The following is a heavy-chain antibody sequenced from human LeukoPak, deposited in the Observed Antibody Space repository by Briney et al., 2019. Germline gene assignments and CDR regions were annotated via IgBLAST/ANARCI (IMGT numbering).Heavy chain of an antibody. J-gene: IGHJ4*02. V-gene: IGHV3-33*01. CDR3: ASQDPSFSSGWYDY. CDR2: IWYDGSNK. Sequence: GGSLRLSCAASGFTFSSYGMHWVRQAPGKGLEWVAVIWYDGSNKYYADSVKGRFTISRDNSKNTLYLQMNSLRAEDTAVYYCASQDPSFSSGWYDYWGQGTLVTVSS. D-gene: IGHD6-19*01. CDR1: GFTFSSYG.